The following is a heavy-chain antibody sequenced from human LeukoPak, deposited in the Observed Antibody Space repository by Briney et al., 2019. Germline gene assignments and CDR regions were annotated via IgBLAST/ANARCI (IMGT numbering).Heavy chain of an antibody. D-gene: IGHD6-19*01. CDR3: ARKTFYSSGWYGAFDI. CDR1: GFTFSTYT. Sequence: GGPVRLSCEASGFTFSTYTMHWVRQAPGKGLEWVAVISYDGSNEYFADSVKGRFTISRDNSKSTLYLQMNSLRAEDTALYYCARKTFYSSGWYGAFDIWGQGTLVT. CDR2: ISYDGSNE. V-gene: IGHV3-30-3*01. J-gene: IGHJ3*02.